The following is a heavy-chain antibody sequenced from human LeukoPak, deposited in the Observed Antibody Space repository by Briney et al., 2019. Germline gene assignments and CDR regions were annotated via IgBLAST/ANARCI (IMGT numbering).Heavy chain of an antibody. J-gene: IGHJ4*02. V-gene: IGHV3-7*03. D-gene: IGHD3-10*01. CDR1: GFTFSSYW. CDR2: IKEDGSEK. Sequence: GGSLRLSCAASGFTFSSYWMSWVRQAPGKGLEWVANIKEDGSEKYYVDSVKGRFTISRDNAKNSLYLQMNSLRAEDTAVYYCARAGVLWFGESKFDYWGQGTQVTVSS. CDR3: ARAGVLWFGESKFDY.